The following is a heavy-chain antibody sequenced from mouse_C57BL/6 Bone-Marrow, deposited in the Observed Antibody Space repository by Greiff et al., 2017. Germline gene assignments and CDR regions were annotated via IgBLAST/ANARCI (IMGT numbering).Heavy chain of an antibody. V-gene: IGHV1-69*01. CDR2: IDPSDSYT. J-gene: IGHJ3*01. D-gene: IGHD2-4*01. CDR1: GYTFTSYW. CDR3: ARTYYDYDTWFAY. Sequence: QVQLKQPGAELVMPGASVKLSCKASGYTFTSYWMHWVKQRPGQGLEWIGEIDPSDSYTNYNQKFKGKSTLTVDKSSSTAYMQLSSLTSEDSAVYYCARTYYDYDTWFAYWGQGTLVTVSA.